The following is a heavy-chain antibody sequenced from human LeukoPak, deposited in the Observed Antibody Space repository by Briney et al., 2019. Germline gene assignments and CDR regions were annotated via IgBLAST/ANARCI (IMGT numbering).Heavy chain of an antibody. CDR1: GGSISSYY. V-gene: IGHV4-59*01. Sequence: SETLSLTCTVSGGSISSYYWSGIRQPPGKGLEWIGYIYYSGSTNYNPSLKSRVTISVDTSKNQFSLKLSSVTAADTAVYYCARWSSGYDGFDYWGQGTLVTVSS. CDR2: IYYSGST. CDR3: ARWSSGYDGFDY. D-gene: IGHD5-12*01. J-gene: IGHJ4*02.